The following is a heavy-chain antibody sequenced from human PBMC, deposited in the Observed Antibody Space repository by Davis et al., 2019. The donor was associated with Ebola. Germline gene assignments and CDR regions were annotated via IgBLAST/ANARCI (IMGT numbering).Heavy chain of an antibody. CDR1: GFTFSSYG. J-gene: IGHJ4*02. CDR3: ARGRLIVRGWVGHYFDY. D-gene: IGHD2-8*01. V-gene: IGHV3-30*03. CDR2: ISYDGSNK. Sequence: GGSLRLSCAASGFTFSSYGMHWVRQAPGKGLEWVAVISYDGSNKYYADSVKGRFTISRDNAKNSLYLQMNSLRAEDTAVYYCARGRLIVRGWVGHYFDYWGQGTLVTVSS.